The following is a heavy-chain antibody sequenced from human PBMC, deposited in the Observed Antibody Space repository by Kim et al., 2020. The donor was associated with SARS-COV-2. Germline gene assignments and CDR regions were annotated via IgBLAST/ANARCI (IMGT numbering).Heavy chain of an antibody. Sequence: GGSLRLSCAASGFTFSSYGMNWVRQVPGKGLEWVASISTGSKFASYAESLKGRFTISRDNAKNSLYLQMNSLRAEDTAVYYCARGGFMYYFDSSGLWGQGTLVTVSS. D-gene: IGHD3-22*01. CDR2: ISTGSKFA. J-gene: IGHJ4*02. CDR3: ARGGFMYYFDSSGL. V-gene: IGHV3-21*01. CDR1: GFTFSSYG.